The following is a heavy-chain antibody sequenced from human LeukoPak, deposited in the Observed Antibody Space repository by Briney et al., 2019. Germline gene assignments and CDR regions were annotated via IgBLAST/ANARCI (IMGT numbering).Heavy chain of an antibody. J-gene: IGHJ5*02. CDR1: GFTFSSYA. CDR3: AKASYSSGWANWFDP. Sequence: GGSLRLSCAASGFTFSSYAMSWVRQAPGKGLEWVSVISGGAGSTYYADSVKGRFSISRDNSKNTLYLQMNSLRDEDTAVYYCAKASYSSGWANWFDPWGQGTLVTVSS. D-gene: IGHD6-19*01. CDR2: ISGGAGST. V-gene: IGHV3-23*01.